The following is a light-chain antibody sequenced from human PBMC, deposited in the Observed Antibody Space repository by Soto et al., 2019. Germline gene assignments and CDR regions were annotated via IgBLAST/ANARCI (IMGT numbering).Light chain of an antibody. J-gene: IGLJ3*02. V-gene: IGLV2-8*01. CDR2: DVS. Sequence: QLVLTQPPSASGSPGQSVTISCTGTSSDVGGYNSVSWYQQHPGKAPKLLIYDVSKRPSGVPERFSGSKSGNTASLTVSGLQAEDEADYYCSSYAGSNNWVFGGGTKVTVL. CDR1: SSDVGGYNS. CDR3: SSYAGSNNWV.